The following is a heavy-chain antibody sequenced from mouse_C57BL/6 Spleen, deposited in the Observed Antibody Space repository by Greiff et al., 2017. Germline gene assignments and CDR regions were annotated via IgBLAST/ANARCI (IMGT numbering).Heavy chain of an antibody. CDR2: INPNNGGT. CDR3: ARVSYGNYGYYAMDY. D-gene: IGHD2-1*01. Sequence: EVQLQQSGPELVKPGASVKIPCKASGYTFTDYNMDWVKQSHGKSLEWIGDINPNNGGTIYNQKFKGKATLTVDKSSSTAYMELRSLTSEDTAVYYCARVSYGNYGYYAMDYWGQGTSVTVSS. CDR1: GYTFTDYN. V-gene: IGHV1-18*01. J-gene: IGHJ4*01.